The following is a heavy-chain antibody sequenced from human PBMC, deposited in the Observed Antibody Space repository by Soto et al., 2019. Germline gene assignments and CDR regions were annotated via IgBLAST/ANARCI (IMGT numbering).Heavy chain of an antibody. V-gene: IGHV4-31*03. Sequence: SETLSLTCTVSGGSISSGTSYWSLIRQRPGKGLEWIGYIFYSGSFYYTPSLRGRVMILADTSKNQFTLRLSSVTAADTAVYYCARPLHYSYDSSGSSPWMDWGPGTLVTVSS. CDR1: GGSISSGTSY. CDR3: ARPLHYSYDSSGSSPWMD. CDR2: IFYSGSF. J-gene: IGHJ4*02. D-gene: IGHD3-22*01.